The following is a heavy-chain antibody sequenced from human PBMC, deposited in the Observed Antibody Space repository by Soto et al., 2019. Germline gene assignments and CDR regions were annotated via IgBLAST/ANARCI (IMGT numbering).Heavy chain of an antibody. CDR2: ISESGGTT. CDR1: GFTFRSYA. Sequence: EVQLLESGGDLVQPGGSLRLSCAASGFTFRSYAMGWARQAPGKGLEGVSVISESGGTTYYADSVKGRFTISRDNSKNTLYLEMNSLRAEDTAIYYCAKQVATGTALYDYWGQGSLVTVSS. D-gene: IGHD6-13*01. J-gene: IGHJ4*02. V-gene: IGHV3-23*01. CDR3: AKQVATGTALYDY.